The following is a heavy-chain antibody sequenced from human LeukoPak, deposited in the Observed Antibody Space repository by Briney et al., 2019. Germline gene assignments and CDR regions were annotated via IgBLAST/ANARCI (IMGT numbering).Heavy chain of an antibody. CDR1: GFTFRSDW. D-gene: IGHD2-21*02. CDR3: TSWGDTTAEYFQR. CDR2: INPDGSAT. Sequence: GGSLRLSCAASGFTFRSDWMSWVRQSPEKGLEWAANINPDGSATYYVDSVKGRFIISRDNAQNSMYLQMNSLRVEDTAVYYCTSWGDTTAEYFQRWGQGTLVTVSS. V-gene: IGHV3-7*01. J-gene: IGHJ1*01.